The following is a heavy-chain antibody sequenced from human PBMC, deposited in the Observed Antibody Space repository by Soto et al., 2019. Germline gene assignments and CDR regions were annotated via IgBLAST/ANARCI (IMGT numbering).Heavy chain of an antibody. Sequence: QITLKESGPTLVKPTQTLTLTCAFSGFSLNTRGVGVGWIRQPPGKALEWLALIYWDNDKRYSPSLKSRLPITQDTPKNHAVPMMTDRDPVAPATYYCAHNNYYGSESVSWGQGTLITASS. CDR1: GFSLNTRGVG. CDR2: IYWDNDK. V-gene: IGHV2-5*02. D-gene: IGHD3-10*01. CDR3: AHNNYYGSESVS. J-gene: IGHJ5*02.